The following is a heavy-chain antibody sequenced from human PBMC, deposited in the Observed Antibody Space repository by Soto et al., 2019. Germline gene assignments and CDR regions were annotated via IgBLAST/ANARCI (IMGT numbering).Heavy chain of an antibody. V-gene: IGHV3-11*01. D-gene: IGHD6-6*01. Sequence: GGSLRLSCAASGSTFSDYYMSWVRQAPGKGLEWVSYISSSGTNIDHADSVKGRFTISGDNAKSSLYLQMNSLRAEDTAVYYCARVSYSSSSRHTLSPNWFDPWGQGTLVTVSS. CDR1: GSTFSDYY. CDR2: ISSSGTNI. J-gene: IGHJ5*02. CDR3: ARVSYSSSSRHTLSPNWFDP.